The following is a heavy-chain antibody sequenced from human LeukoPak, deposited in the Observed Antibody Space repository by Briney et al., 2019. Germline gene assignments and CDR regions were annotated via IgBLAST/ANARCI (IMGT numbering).Heavy chain of an antibody. V-gene: IGHV4-34*01. J-gene: IGHJ4*02. CDR2: INHSGST. CDR3: ARATARPLDY. Sequence: PSETLSLTCAVYGGSFSGYYWSWIRQHPGKGLEWIGEINHSGSTNYNPSLKSRVTISVDTSKNQFSLKLSSVTAADTAVYYCARATARPLDYWGQGTLVTVSS. CDR1: GGSFSGYY. D-gene: IGHD2-21*02.